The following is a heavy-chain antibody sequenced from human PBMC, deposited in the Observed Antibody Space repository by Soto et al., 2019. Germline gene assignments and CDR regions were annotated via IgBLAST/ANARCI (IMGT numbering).Heavy chain of an antibody. Sequence: GGSLRLSCAASGFTFSSYDMHWVRQATGKGLEWVSAIGTAGDTYYAGSVKGRFTISRENAKNSLYLQMNSLRAGDTAVYYCARGRIPDNLLDYWGQGTLVTVSS. CDR3: ARGRIPDNLLDY. V-gene: IGHV3-13*01. CDR2: IGTAGDT. D-gene: IGHD3-9*01. CDR1: GFTFSSYD. J-gene: IGHJ4*02.